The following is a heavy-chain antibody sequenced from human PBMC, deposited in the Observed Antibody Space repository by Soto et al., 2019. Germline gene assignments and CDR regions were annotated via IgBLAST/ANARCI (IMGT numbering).Heavy chain of an antibody. CDR3: ARWLRELQLPDY. J-gene: IGHJ4*02. CDR2: IYYSGST. Sequence: SETLSLTCTVSGGSISSGGYYWSWIRQHPGKGLEWIGYIYYSGSTYYNPSLKSRVTISVDTSKNQFSLKLSSVTAADTAVYYCARWLRELQLPDYRGQGTRVTVAS. CDR1: GGSISSGGYY. V-gene: IGHV4-31*03. D-gene: IGHD1-26*01.